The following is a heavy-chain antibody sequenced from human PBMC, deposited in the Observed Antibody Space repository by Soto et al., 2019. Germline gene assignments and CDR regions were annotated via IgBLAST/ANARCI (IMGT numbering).Heavy chain of an antibody. CDR2: ISAYNGNT. J-gene: IGHJ6*02. V-gene: IGHV1-18*01. CDR3: ARVVATVAGPYGMDV. Sequence: QVQLVQSGAEVKKPGASVKVSCRASGYTFTSYVISWVRQAPAQGLEWMGWISAYNGNTNFAQKRQGRVTMXXDXSXXTAYMELRSLRSDDTAVYYCARVVATVAGPYGMDVWGQGTTVTVSS. CDR1: GYTFTSYV. D-gene: IGHD6-19*01.